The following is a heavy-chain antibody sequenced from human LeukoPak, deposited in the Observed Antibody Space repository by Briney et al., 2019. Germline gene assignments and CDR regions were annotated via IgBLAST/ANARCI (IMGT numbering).Heavy chain of an antibody. J-gene: IGHJ3*02. D-gene: IGHD6-13*01. CDR1: GFTFSSYS. V-gene: IGHV3-7*03. CDR2: IKQEGSEK. Sequence: PGGSLRLSCSASGFTFSSYSMSCVRQAPGKGLEWGANIKQEGSEKNYVGSVKGRFTSARDNAKDSLYLQMNSLRAEDTAFYYCAKALGPQQVIDGFDIWGQGTMVTVSS. CDR3: AKALGPQQVIDGFDI.